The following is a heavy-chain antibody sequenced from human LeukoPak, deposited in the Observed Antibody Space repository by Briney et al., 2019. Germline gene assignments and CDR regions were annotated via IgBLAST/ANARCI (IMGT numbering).Heavy chain of an antibody. Sequence: GGSLRLSCAASGFTFSSYAMNWVRQAPGKGLEWVSYISSSGSTIHYADSVKGRFTISRDNAKNSLYLQMNSLRAEDTAVYYCAELGITMIGGVWGKGTTVTISS. CDR3: AELGITMIGGV. J-gene: IGHJ6*04. CDR1: GFTFSSYA. V-gene: IGHV3-48*03. D-gene: IGHD3-10*02. CDR2: ISSSGSTI.